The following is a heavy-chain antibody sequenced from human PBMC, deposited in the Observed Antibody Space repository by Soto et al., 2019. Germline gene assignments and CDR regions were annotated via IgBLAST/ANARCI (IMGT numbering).Heavy chain of an antibody. D-gene: IGHD5-12*01. CDR3: ARDLWLRSRGYFDF. J-gene: IGHJ4*02. CDR1: GITFSSYG. V-gene: IGHV3-33*01. Sequence: QVQLVESGGGVVQPGRSLRLSCVASGITFSSYGMHGVRQAPRKGLEGVAVIYSDGLNTYFADSVKGRFTISRDNSKSSLYLQMNSLRAEDTAVYYCARDLWLRSRGYFDFWGQGTLVTVYS. CDR2: IYSDGLNT.